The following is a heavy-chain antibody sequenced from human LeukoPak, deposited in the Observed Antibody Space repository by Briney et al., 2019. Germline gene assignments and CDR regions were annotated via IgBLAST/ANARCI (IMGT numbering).Heavy chain of an antibody. CDR3: AREGYVYGSSYFDF. D-gene: IGHD5-18*01. CDR1: GFTFSSYG. V-gene: IGHV3-30*03. CDR2: ISFDGSNK. J-gene: IGHJ4*02. Sequence: GGSLRLSCAASGFTFSSYGMHWVRQAPGKGLEWVAVISFDGSNKYYADSVKGRFTISRDNSKYTLYSQMNSLRAEDTAVYYCAREGYVYGSSYFDFWGQGTLVTVSS.